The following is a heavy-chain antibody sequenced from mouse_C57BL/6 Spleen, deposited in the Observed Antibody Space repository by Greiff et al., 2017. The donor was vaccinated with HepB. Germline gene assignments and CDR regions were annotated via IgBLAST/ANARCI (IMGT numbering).Heavy chain of an antibody. CDR1: GFTFSNYW. CDR2: IRLKSDNYAT. CDR3: TENGYDGYYFDY. Sequence: VQLKESGGGLVQPGGSMKLSCVASGFTFSNYWMNWVRQSPEKGLEWVAQIRLKSDNYATHYAESVKGRFTISRDDSKSSVYLQMNNLRAEDTGIYYCTENGYDGYYFDYWGQGTTLTVSS. D-gene: IGHD2-2*01. J-gene: IGHJ2*01. V-gene: IGHV6-3*01.